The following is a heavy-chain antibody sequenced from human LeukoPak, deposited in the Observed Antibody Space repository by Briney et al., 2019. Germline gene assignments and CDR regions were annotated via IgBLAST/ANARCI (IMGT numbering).Heavy chain of an antibody. Sequence: ASVKVSCKASGYTFTSYDINWVRQATGQGLERMGWMNPNSGNTGYAQKFQGRVTMTRNTSISTAYMELSSLRSEDTAVYYCARRSYKARAFDIWGQGTMVTVSS. CDR2: MNPNSGNT. CDR3: ARRSYKARAFDI. CDR1: GYTFTSYD. D-gene: IGHD5-24*01. V-gene: IGHV1-8*01. J-gene: IGHJ3*02.